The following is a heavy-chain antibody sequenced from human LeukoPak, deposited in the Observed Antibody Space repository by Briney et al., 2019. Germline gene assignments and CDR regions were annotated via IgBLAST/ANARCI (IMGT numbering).Heavy chain of an antibody. D-gene: IGHD3-10*01. Sequence: GGSLRLSCAVSGFTFSSYAVHWVRQAPGKGLEWVAVISYDGSNKYYADSVKGRFTISRDNSKNTLYLQMNSLRAEDTAVYYCARGAWFGEFPPGGQLDYWGQGTLVTVSS. CDR3: ARGAWFGEFPPGGQLDY. CDR2: ISYDGSNK. J-gene: IGHJ4*02. V-gene: IGHV3-30-3*01. CDR1: GFTFSSYA.